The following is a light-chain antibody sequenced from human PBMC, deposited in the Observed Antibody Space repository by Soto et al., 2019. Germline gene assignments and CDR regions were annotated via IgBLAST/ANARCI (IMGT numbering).Light chain of an antibody. CDR2: GAS. V-gene: IGKV3D-15*03. Sequence: EIVMTQSPATVSLSPGERATLSCRASPGVSNTLAWYQQRPGQAPRLLIYGASIRAPGIPARFSGGGSGTEFTLTSTILQSEDFAVYYCQQYENWPYTFGQGTKLEIK. CDR3: QQYENWPYT. CDR1: PGVSNT. J-gene: IGKJ2*01.